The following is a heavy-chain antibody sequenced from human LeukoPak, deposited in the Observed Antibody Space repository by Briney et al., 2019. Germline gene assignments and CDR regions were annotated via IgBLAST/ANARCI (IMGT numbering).Heavy chain of an antibody. V-gene: IGHV4-34*01. Sequence: PSETLSLTCAVYGGSFSGYYWSWIRQPPGKGLEWIGEINHSGSTNYNPSLKSRVTISVDTSKNQFSLKLSSVTAADTAVYYCARFGDCSDGLCFYYLDPWGQGTLVTVSS. CDR1: GGSFSGYY. J-gene: IGHJ5*02. D-gene: IGHD2-15*01. CDR2: INHSGST. CDR3: ARFGDCSDGLCFYYLDP.